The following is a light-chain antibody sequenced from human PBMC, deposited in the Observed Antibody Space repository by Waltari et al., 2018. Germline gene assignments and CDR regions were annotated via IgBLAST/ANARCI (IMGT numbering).Light chain of an antibody. CDR3: QQRSNWPPIT. Sequence: EIVLTQSPATLSLSPGERAPLSCRASQSVSSYLAWYQQKPGQAPRLLIYDASNRATGIPARFSGSGSGTDFTLTISSLEPEDFAVYYCQQRSNWPPITFGQGTRLEIK. J-gene: IGKJ5*01. CDR1: QSVSSY. V-gene: IGKV3-11*01. CDR2: DAS.